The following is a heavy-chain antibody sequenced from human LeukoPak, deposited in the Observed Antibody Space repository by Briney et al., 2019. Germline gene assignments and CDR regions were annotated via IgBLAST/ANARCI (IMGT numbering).Heavy chain of an antibody. CDR2: ISAYNGNT. CDR1: GYTFTNYG. D-gene: IGHD2-2*01. J-gene: IGHJ4*02. CDR3: AREDSSTSPFDY. Sequence: ASVKVSCKASGYTFTNYGITWVRQAPGQGLEWMGWISAYNGNTNYAQKLQGRVTMTTDTSTSTAYMELRSLRSDDTAVYYCAREDSSTSPFDYWGQGTLVTVSS. V-gene: IGHV1-18*01.